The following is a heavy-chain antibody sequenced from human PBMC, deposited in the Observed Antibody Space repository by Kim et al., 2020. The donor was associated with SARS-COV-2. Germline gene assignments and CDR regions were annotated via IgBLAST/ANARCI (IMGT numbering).Heavy chain of an antibody. Sequence: NYADSVKRRFTISSDNSTNTLYLQMNSLRVEDTAIYYCAKATYSGSYYSDYWGQGTLVTVSS. D-gene: IGHD1-26*01. V-gene: IGHV3-30-3*02. J-gene: IGHJ4*02. CDR3: AKATYSGSYYSDY.